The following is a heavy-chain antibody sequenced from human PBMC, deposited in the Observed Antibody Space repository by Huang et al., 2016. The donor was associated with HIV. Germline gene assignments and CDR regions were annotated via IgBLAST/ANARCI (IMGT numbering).Heavy chain of an antibody. CDR3: ATDLGGYSFDY. J-gene: IGHJ4*02. CDR2: IRFDGGNK. V-gene: IGHV3-30*02. D-gene: IGHD2-21*02. CDR1: GFSFSHYG. Sequence: QEQLVESGGGVVQPGGSLRLSCATSGFSFSHYGMHWVRQAPGKGLEWVAFIRFDGGNKHYADSEKGRFTISRDNSKKMLFLEMNSLRGDDTAFYYCATDLGGYSFDYWGQGALVSVSS.